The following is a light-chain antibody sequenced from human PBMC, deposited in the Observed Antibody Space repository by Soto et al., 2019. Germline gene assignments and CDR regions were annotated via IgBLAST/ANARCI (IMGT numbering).Light chain of an antibody. J-gene: IGLJ1*01. V-gene: IGLV2-14*01. CDR1: SSDVGGYNF. CDR3: SSFTSGSTL. CDR2: EVS. Sequence: QSALTQPASVSGSPGQSITISCTGTSSDVGGYNFVSWYQQHPGKAPKLMIYEVSNRPSGVSNRFSGSKSGNTASLTIFGLQAEDEADYYCSSFTSGSTLFGTGTKLTVL.